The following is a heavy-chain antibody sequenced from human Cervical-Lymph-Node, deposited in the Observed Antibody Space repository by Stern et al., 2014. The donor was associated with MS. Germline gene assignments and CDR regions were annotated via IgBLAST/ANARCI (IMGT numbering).Heavy chain of an antibody. CDR2: VKANGGSA. D-gene: IGHD5/OR15-5a*01. Sequence: VQLVQSGAQVKKPGASVKVSCKGSGYTFIRYYIQWVRQAPGQGLEWMGIVKANGGSARYAQKFQGRVTMASDTSTSTVSMELSSLRSEDTAVYYCATLYDSSGNYGMEVWGQGTTVIVSS. CDR1: GYTFIRYY. V-gene: IGHV1-46*01. CDR3: ATLYDSSGNYGMEV. J-gene: IGHJ6*02.